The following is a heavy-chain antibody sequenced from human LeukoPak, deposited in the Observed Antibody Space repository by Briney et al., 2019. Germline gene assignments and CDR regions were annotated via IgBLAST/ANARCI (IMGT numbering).Heavy chain of an antibody. CDR1: GFTVSSNY. CDR2: IYSGGST. J-gene: IGHJ3*02. CDR3: ASLGDYDSSLDAFDI. D-gene: IGHD3-22*01. V-gene: IGHV3-66*01. Sequence: PGGSLRLSCAASGFTVSSNYMSWVRQAPGKGLEWVSVIYSGGSTYYADSVKGRFTISRDNSKNTLYLQMNSLRAEDTAVYYCASLGDYDSSLDAFDIWGQGTMVTVSS.